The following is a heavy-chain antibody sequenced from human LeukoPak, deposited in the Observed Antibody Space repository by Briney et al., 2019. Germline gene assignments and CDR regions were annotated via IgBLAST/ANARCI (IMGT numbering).Heavy chain of an antibody. D-gene: IGHD6-13*01. CDR1: GYTFTSYG. Sequence: ASVKVSCKASGYTFTSYGISWVRQAPGQGLEWMGIINPSGGSTSYAQKFQGRVTMTRDTSTSTVYMELSSLRSEDTAVYYCARGGYSREAAYYYYGMDVWGQGTTVTVSS. J-gene: IGHJ6*02. CDR3: ARGGYSREAAYYYYGMDV. CDR2: INPSGGST. V-gene: IGHV1-46*01.